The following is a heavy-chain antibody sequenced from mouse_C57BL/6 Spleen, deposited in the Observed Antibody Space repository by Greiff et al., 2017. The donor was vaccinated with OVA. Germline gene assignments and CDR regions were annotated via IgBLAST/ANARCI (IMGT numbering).Heavy chain of an antibody. Sequence: DVKLQESGPGLVKPSQSLSLTCSVTGYSITSGYYWNWIRQFPGNKLEWMGYISYDGSNNYNPSLKNRISITRDTSKNQFFLKLNSVTTEDTATYYCARDYDGSSLDYWGQGTTLTVSS. J-gene: IGHJ2*01. CDR2: ISYDGSN. V-gene: IGHV3-6*01. D-gene: IGHD1-1*01. CDR3: ARDYDGSSLDY. CDR1: GYSITSGYY.